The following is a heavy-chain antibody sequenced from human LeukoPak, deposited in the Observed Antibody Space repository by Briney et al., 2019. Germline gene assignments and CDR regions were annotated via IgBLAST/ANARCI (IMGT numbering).Heavy chain of an antibody. Sequence: SGGSLRLSCAASGFTFSTYAMSWVRQAPGKGLEWVSGISGNGGSTFYADSVKGRFTISRDNSKNTLYLQMNSLRAEDTAVYYCAKDRAYYSDSSGYYLVRAYDYWGQGTLVTVSS. J-gene: IGHJ4*02. CDR2: ISGNGGST. CDR1: GFTFSTYA. V-gene: IGHV3-23*01. D-gene: IGHD3-22*01. CDR3: AKDRAYYSDSSGYYLVRAYDY.